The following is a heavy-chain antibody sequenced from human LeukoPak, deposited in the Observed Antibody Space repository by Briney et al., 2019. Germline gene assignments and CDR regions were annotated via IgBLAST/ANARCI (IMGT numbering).Heavy chain of an antibody. CDR2: INPIEGTT. V-gene: IGHV1-46*01. D-gene: IGHD3-22*01. Sequence: ASVKDSCKASEYTFTDYYVHWVRQAPGQRLEWMGKINPIEGTTGYAEKLQGRVTLARDMFTNTVYMEMSSLSSEDTAMYYCARSAPPTYYDHSRRYFDYWGQGTRVTVSS. J-gene: IGHJ4*02. CDR3: ARSAPPTYYDHSRRYFDY. CDR1: EYTFTDYY.